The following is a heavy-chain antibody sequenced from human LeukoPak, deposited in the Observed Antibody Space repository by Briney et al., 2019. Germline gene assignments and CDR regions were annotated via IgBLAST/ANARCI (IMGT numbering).Heavy chain of an antibody. CDR1: GFTFSSYS. J-gene: IGHJ4*02. CDR2: ISSSSSYI. Sequence: KPGGSLRLSCAASGFTFSSYSMNWVRQAPGKGLEWVSSISSSSSYIYYADSVKGRFTISRDNAKNSLYLQMNSLRAEDTAVYYCARGPGLAAAGYYFDYWGQGTLVTVSS. CDR3: ARGPGLAAAGYYFDY. D-gene: IGHD6-13*01. V-gene: IGHV3-21*01.